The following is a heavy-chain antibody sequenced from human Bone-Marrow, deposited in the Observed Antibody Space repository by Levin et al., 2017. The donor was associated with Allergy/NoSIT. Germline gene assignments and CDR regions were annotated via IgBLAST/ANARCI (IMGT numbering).Heavy chain of an antibody. CDR1: VDSISSSTYF. J-gene: IGHJ2*01. CDR3: ARHVTMVRGASLYWYFDL. CDR2: VSNSGST. V-gene: IGHV4-39*01. D-gene: IGHD3-10*01. Sequence: SQTLSLTCTVSVDSISSSTYFWAWIRQPPGKGLEWIGGVSNSGSTHYSPSFKSRVIISVDTAKKQFSLELNSVTASDTAVYYCARHVTMVRGASLYWYFDLWGRGTLVTVSS.